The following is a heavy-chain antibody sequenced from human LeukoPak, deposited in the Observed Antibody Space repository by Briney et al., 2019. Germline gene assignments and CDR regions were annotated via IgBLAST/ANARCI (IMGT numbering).Heavy chain of an antibody. D-gene: IGHD3-22*01. V-gene: IGHV4-59*11. CDR1: GGSISSHY. Sequence: SETLSLTCTVSGGSISSHYWSWIRQPPGKGLAWIGYIYYSGSTNYNPSLKSRVTISVDTSKNQFSLKLSSVTAADTAVYYCARVSYYDSSGYYQYYYYYYMDVWGKGTTVTVSS. CDR3: ARVSYYDSSGYYQYYYYYYMDV. J-gene: IGHJ6*03. CDR2: IYYSGST.